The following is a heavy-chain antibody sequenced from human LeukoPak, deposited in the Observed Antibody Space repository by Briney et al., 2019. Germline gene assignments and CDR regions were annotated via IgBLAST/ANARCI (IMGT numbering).Heavy chain of an antibody. D-gene: IGHD5-24*01. CDR1: GFTFSSYA. Sequence: PGRSLRLSCAASGFTFSSYAMHWVRQAPGKGLEWVAVISYDGSNKYYADSVKGRFTISRDNSKNTLYLQMNSLRAEDTAVYYCAKGRQRWLSGVPIYYYYYMDVWGKGTTVTVSS. CDR2: ISYDGSNK. CDR3: AKGRQRWLSGVPIYYYYYMDV. J-gene: IGHJ6*03. V-gene: IGHV3-30*04.